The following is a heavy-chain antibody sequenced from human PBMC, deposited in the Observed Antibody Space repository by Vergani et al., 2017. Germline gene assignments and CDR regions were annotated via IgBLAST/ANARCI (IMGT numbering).Heavy chain of an antibody. CDR3: ASHDLNYYFDY. CDR1: GGTFSSYA. D-gene: IGHD1-1*01. J-gene: IGHJ4*02. Sequence: QVQLVQSGAEVKKPGSSVKVSCKASGGTFSSYAISWVRQAPGQGLEWMGGIIPLFGTANYAQKFKGRVTITADESTSKAYMELSSLRSEDTAVYYCASHDLNYYFDYWGQGTLVTVSS. CDR2: IIPLFGTA. V-gene: IGHV1-69*01.